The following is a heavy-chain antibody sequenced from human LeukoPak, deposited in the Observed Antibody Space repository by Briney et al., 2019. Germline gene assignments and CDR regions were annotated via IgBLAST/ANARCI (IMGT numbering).Heavy chain of an antibody. CDR1: GFTFSSYG. CDR2: ISYDGSNK. CDR3: AKDGRDCSGGSCYSYYYGMDV. D-gene: IGHD2-15*01. Sequence: GGSLRLPCAASGFTFSSYGMHWVRQAPGKGLEWVAVISYDGSNKYYADSVKGRFTISRDNSKNTLYLQMNSLRAEDTAVYYCAKDGRDCSGGSCYSYYYGMDVWGQGTTVTVSS. J-gene: IGHJ6*02. V-gene: IGHV3-30*18.